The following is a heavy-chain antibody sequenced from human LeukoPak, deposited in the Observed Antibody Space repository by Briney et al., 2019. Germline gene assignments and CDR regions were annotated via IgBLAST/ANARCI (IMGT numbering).Heavy chain of an antibody. CDR2: IYHSGST. V-gene: IGHV4-38-2*01. J-gene: IGHJ4*02. CDR3: ARLQPDIVVVPAAGDY. Sequence: SETLSLTCAVSGYSISSGYYWGWIRQPPGKGLEWIGSIYHSGSTYYNPSPKSRVTISVDTSKNQFSLKLSSVTAADTAVYYCARLQPDIVVVPAAGDYWGQGTLVTVSS. CDR1: GYSISSGYY. D-gene: IGHD2-2*01.